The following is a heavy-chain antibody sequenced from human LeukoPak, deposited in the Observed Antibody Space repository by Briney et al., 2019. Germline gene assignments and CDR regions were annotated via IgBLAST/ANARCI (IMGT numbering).Heavy chain of an antibody. CDR2: IKQDGSEK. D-gene: IGHD3-3*01. Sequence: GGSLRLSCAASGFTFSSYWMSWVRQAPGKGLEWVANIKQDGSEKYYVDSVKGRFTISRDNAKNSPYLQMNSLRAEDTAVYYCARALQEDYDFWSGYFRYYYYYMDVWGKGTTVTVSS. CDR1: GFTFSSYW. CDR3: ARALQEDYDFWSGYFRYYYYYMDV. J-gene: IGHJ6*03. V-gene: IGHV3-7*01.